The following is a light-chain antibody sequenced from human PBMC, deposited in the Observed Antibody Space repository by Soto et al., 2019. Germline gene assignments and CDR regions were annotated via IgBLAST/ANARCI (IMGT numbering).Light chain of an antibody. CDR3: CSYAGSSTWV. CDR1: SSDVGTYNY. J-gene: IGLJ3*02. Sequence: QSVLTQPRSVSGSPGQSVTISCTGTSSDVGTYNYVSWYQQHPVKAPKLMIYDVNKRPSGVPDRFSGSKSGNTASLTISGLQAEDEADYYCCSYAGSSTWVFGGGTKVTVL. CDR2: DVN. V-gene: IGLV2-11*01.